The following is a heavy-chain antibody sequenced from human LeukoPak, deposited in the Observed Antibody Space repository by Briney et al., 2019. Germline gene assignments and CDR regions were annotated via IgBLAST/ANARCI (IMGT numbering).Heavy chain of an antibody. D-gene: IGHD5-12*01. CDR2: ISSIGSAI. CDR1: GFTFSSYE. CDR3: ARGISGYDFYYFYYMDV. J-gene: IGHJ6*03. Sequence: GRSLRLSCAASGFTFSSYEMNWVRQAPGKGLEWVSYISSIGSAIYYADSVKGRFTISRDNAKNSLYLQMNSLRAEDTAVYYCARGISGYDFYYFYYMDVWGKGTTVTVSS. V-gene: IGHV3-48*03.